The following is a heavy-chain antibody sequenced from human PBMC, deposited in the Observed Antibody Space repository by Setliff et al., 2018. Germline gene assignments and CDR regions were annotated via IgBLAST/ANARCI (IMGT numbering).Heavy chain of an antibody. V-gene: IGHV3-23*01. J-gene: IGHJ4*02. CDR2: ISGRGDST. Sequence: GGSLRLSCAASGFTFSSYAMTWVRQAPGKGLERVSAISGRGDSTFYEDAVKGRFTISRDNSKNTLYLQMNSLRAEDTAVYYCASPFYSGSLGPPFPPHYWGQGTLVTVSS. CDR3: ASPFYSGSLGPPFPPHY. D-gene: IGHD3-10*01. CDR1: GFTFSSYA.